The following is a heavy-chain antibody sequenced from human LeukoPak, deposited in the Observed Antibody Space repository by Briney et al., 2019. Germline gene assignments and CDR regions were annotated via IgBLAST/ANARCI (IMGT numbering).Heavy chain of an antibody. Sequence: GRSLRLSCAASGFKFFTFAMHWVRRAPGKGLEWVAIISYDGSNKYYGDSVKGRFTISRDNSESTLFLQMNSLRTDDTSVYFCAKYAFNWNAPDGLDIWGQGTMVIVSS. CDR2: ISYDGSNK. J-gene: IGHJ3*02. CDR1: GFKFFTFA. V-gene: IGHV3-30-3*02. D-gene: IGHD1-1*01. CDR3: AKYAFNWNAPDGLDI.